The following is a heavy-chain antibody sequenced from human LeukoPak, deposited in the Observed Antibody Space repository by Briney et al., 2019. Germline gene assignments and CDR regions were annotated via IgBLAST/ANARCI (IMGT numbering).Heavy chain of an antibody. Sequence: NPGGSLRLSCAASGFTFSSSAMSWVRQAPGKGLEWVSAISNNGGYTYYADSVQGRFTISRDNSKSTLCLQMNSLRAEDTAVYYCAKQLGYCSDGSYYFPYWGQGTLVTVSS. CDR3: AKQLGYCSDGSYYFPY. V-gene: IGHV3-23*01. CDR2: ISNNGGYT. CDR1: GFTFSSSA. J-gene: IGHJ4*02. D-gene: IGHD2-15*01.